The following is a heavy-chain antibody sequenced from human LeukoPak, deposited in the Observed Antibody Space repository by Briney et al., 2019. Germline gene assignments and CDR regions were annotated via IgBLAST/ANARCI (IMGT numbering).Heavy chain of an antibody. V-gene: IGHV1-2*02. CDR1: GYTFTGYY. CDR2: INPNSGGT. D-gene: IGHD2-2*01. J-gene: IGHJ4*02. Sequence: EASVKVSCKASGYTFTGYYMPWVRQAPGQGLEWMGWINPNSGGTNYAQKFQGRVTMTRDTSISTAYMELSRLRSDDTAVYYCARGSIVVVPAAIDYWGQGTLVTVSS. CDR3: ARGSIVVVPAAIDY.